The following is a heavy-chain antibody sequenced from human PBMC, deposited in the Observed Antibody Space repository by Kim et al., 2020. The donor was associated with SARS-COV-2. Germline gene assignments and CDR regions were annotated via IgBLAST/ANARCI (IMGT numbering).Heavy chain of an antibody. CDR2: IYYSGTT. J-gene: IGHJ4*02. Sequence: SETLSLTCTVSGGSISGYYWNWIRQPPGKGLEWMGYIYYSGTTNYNPSLKSRVTISVDTSKNHFSLKLSSVTAADTAVYYGARGLSRDGYNPFLDYWGQG. CDR3: ARGLSRDGYNPFLDY. CDR1: GGSISGYY. V-gene: IGHV4-59*01. D-gene: IGHD5-12*01.